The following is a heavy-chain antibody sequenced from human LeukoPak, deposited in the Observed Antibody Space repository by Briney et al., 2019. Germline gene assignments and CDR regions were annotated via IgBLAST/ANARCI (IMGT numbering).Heavy chain of an antibody. Sequence: GGSLRLSCAASGFTFDDYTMHWVRHAPGKGLEWVSLISWDGGSTYYADSVKGRFTISRDNSKNSLYLQMNSLRTEDTALYYCAKAGLEGARPYYYYMDVWGKGTTVTVSS. CDR2: ISWDGGST. V-gene: IGHV3-43*01. D-gene: IGHD3-22*01. CDR1: GFTFDDYT. J-gene: IGHJ6*03. CDR3: AKAGLEGARPYYYYMDV.